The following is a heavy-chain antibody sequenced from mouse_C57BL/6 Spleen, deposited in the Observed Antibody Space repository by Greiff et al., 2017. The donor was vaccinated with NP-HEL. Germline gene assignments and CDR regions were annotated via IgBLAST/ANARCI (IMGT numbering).Heavy chain of an antibody. CDR2: IYPGDGDT. J-gene: IGHJ2*01. V-gene: IGHV1-82*01. Sequence: VQLQQSGPELVKPGASVKISCKASGYAFSSSWMNWVKQRPGKGLEWIGRIYPGDGDTNYNGKFKGKATLTADKSSSTAYMQLSSLTSEDSAVYFCARRDSPYFDYWGQGTTLTVSS. CDR1: GYAFSSSW. D-gene: IGHD2-12*01. CDR3: ARRDSPYFDY.